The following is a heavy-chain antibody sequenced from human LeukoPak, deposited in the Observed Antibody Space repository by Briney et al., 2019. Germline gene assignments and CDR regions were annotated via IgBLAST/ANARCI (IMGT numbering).Heavy chain of an antibody. J-gene: IGHJ4*02. Sequence: SETLSLTCTVSGGSISSGDYYWSWIRQPPGRGLEWIGYIYYSGSTCYSPSLKSRVTLSVDTSKNQFSLKLSSVTAADTAVYFWAREDARYSSSGFYFDSWGQGTLVTVSS. CDR3: AREDARYSSSGFYFDS. V-gene: IGHV4-30-4*01. CDR2: IYYSGST. D-gene: IGHD6-6*01. CDR1: GGSISSGDYY.